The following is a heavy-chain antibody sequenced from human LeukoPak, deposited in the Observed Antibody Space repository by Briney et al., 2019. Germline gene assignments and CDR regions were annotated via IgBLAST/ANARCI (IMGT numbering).Heavy chain of an antibody. D-gene: IGHD2-2*01. Sequence: PSETLSLTCAVYGGSFSGYYWSWIRQPPGKGLEWIGEINHSRSTNYNPSLKSRVTISVDTSKNQFSLKLSSVTAADTAVYYCARVSRVVVVPAASFRFDPWGQGTLVTVSS. J-gene: IGHJ5*02. CDR3: ARVSRVVVVPAASFRFDP. CDR1: GGSFSGYY. CDR2: INHSRST. V-gene: IGHV4-34*01.